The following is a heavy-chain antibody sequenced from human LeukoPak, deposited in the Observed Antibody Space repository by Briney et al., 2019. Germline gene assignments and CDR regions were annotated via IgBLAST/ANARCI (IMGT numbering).Heavy chain of an antibody. J-gene: IGHJ4*02. CDR2: INHSGST. Sequence: SETLSLTCAVYGGSFSGYYWSWTRQPPGKGLEWIGEINHSGSTNYNPSLKSRVTISVDTSKNQFSLKLSSVTAADTAVYYCAKFDYGDRLRTDYWGQGTLVTVSS. CDR1: GGSFSGYY. CDR3: AKFDYGDRLRTDY. V-gene: IGHV4-34*01. D-gene: IGHD4-17*01.